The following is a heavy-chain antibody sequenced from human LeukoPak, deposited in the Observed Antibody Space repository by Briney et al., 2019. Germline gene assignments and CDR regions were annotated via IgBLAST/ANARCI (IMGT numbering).Heavy chain of an antibody. Sequence: GGSLRLPCAASGFTVSSNYMSWVRQAPGKGLEWVSVIYSGGSTYYADSVKGRFTISRDNSKNTLYLQMNSLRAEDTAVYYCASPLYYDILTGYSSGDYWGQGTLVTVSS. D-gene: IGHD3-9*01. J-gene: IGHJ4*02. CDR1: GFTVSSNY. CDR2: IYSGGST. CDR3: ASPLYYDILTGYSSGDY. V-gene: IGHV3-66*01.